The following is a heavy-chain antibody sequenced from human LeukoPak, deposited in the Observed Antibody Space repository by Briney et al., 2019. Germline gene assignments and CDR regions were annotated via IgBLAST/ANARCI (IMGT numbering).Heavy chain of an antibody. Sequence: GGSLRLSCAASGFTFNIYALHWVRQAPGKGLEWMAIISHDGSDKSYADSVKGRFSISRDDSKNTLYLQMSSLRTEDTAVYYCARDRVAVADRYFDLWGRGTLVTVSS. CDR1: GFTFNIYA. J-gene: IGHJ2*01. D-gene: IGHD2-15*01. V-gene: IGHV3-30-3*01. CDR3: ARDRVAVADRYFDL. CDR2: ISHDGSDK.